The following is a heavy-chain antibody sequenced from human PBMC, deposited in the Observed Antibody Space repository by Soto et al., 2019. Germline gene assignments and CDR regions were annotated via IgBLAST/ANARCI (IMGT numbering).Heavy chain of an antibody. J-gene: IGHJ5*02. D-gene: IGHD3-9*01. CDR1: GGSIRSGDYY. CDR3: VRDSGTGYYPSA. Sequence: SETLSLTCTVSGGSIRSGDYYWSWIRQPPGKGLEWIGYIYSSGTTFYNPSLQGRVSISVDTSRNQFSLKLSSVTAAGTAVFFCVRDSGTGYYPSAWGQGTLVTVSS. V-gene: IGHV4-30-4*01. CDR2: IYSSGTT.